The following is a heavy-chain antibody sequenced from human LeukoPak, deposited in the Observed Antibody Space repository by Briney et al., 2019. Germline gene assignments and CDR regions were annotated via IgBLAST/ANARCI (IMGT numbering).Heavy chain of an antibody. D-gene: IGHD1-1*01. Sequence: GGSLRLSCAVSGLTLSSYAMHWVRQAPGKGLEWVAVISYDGSNKYCADSVKGRFTISRDNSENTLDLQMNGLRAEDTAVYYCARDPGTTGRRGNWFDPWGQGTLVTVSS. J-gene: IGHJ5*02. CDR2: ISYDGSNK. V-gene: IGHV3-30-3*01. CDR1: GLTLSSYA. CDR3: ARDPGTTGRRGNWFDP.